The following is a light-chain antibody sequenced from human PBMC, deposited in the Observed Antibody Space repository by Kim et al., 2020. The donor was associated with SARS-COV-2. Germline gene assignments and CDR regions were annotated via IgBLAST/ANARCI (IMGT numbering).Light chain of an antibody. CDR2: DAS. CDR3: QQRSNWPPYT. CDR1: QSVSSY. Sequence: LCPGERATLSCMASQSVSSYLAWYQQKPGQAPRLLIYDASNRATGIPARFSGSGSGTDFTLTISSLEPEDFAVYYCQQRSNWPPYTFGQGTKLEI. J-gene: IGKJ2*01. V-gene: IGKV3-11*01.